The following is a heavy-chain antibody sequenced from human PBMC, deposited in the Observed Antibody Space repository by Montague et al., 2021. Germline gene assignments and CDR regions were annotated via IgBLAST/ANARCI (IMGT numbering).Heavy chain of an antibody. Sequence: SLRLSCAASGFNVNSHYMSWVRQAPGKGLEWVSVTSTGGSAYYADYVKGRFTVTRDSSKNMVYLLMDSLRAEDTAVYFCARDESNTSSLDYWGQGTLVTVSS. J-gene: IGHJ4*02. V-gene: IGHV3-53*01. D-gene: IGHD3-10*01. CDR2: TSTGGSA. CDR1: GFNVNSHY. CDR3: ARDESNTSSLDY.